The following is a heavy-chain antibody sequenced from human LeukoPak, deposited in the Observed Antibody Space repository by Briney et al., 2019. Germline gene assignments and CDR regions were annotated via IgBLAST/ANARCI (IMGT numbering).Heavy chain of an antibody. D-gene: IGHD2/OR15-2a*01. V-gene: IGHV3-21*01. Sequence: GGYPRLSCTGSEFIFSAFTLNWVRLVPGKGLEWVSLISSSGTYVYYADSVKGRFTVSRDNSKNSVYLQMHSLRVEDTAIYYCARDIGAPRLPPAKQTGFYFNLWGQGTPVTVSS. CDR2: ISSSGTYV. J-gene: IGHJ4*02. CDR3: ARDIGAPRLPPAKQTGFYFNL. CDR1: EFIFSAFT.